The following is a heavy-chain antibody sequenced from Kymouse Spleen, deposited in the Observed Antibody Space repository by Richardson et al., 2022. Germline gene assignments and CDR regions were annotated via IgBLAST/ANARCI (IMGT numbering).Heavy chain of an antibody. CDR2: INHSGST. V-gene: IGHV4-34*01. D-gene: IGHD6-19*01. CDR3: ARGEYSSGWYEWNY. CDR1: GGSFSGYY. J-gene: IGHJ4*02. Sequence: QVQLQQWGAGLLKPSETLSLTCAVYGGSFSGYYWSWIRQPPGKGLEWIGEINHSGSTNYNPSLKSRVTISVDTSKNQFSLKLSSVTAADTAVYYCARGEYSSGWYEWNYWGQGTLVTVSS.